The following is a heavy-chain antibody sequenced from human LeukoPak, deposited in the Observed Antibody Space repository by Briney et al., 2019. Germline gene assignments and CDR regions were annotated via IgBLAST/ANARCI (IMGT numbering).Heavy chain of an antibody. V-gene: IGHV1-18*01. J-gene: IGHJ4*02. CDR1: GYTFTSYG. CDR2: ISAYNGNT. D-gene: IGHD5-24*01. Sequence: ASVKVSCKASGYTFTSYGISWVRQAPGQGLEWMGWISAYNGNTNYAQKLQGRVTMTTDTSTSTAYMELRSLRSDDTAVYYCARDRPVEMATSDFDYWGQGTLVTVSP. CDR3: ARDRPVEMATSDFDY.